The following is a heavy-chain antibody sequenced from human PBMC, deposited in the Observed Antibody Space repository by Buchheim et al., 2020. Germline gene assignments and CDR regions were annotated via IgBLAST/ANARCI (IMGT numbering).Heavy chain of an antibody. CDR3: ARDSAYQDIVVVVAAPEGGMDV. D-gene: IGHD2-15*01. CDR1: GFTFSSYS. V-gene: IGHV3-48*02. J-gene: IGHJ6*02. Sequence: EVQLVESGGGLVQPGGSLRLSCAASGFTFSSYSMNWVRQAPGKGLEWVSYISSSSSTIYYADSVKGRFTISRDNAKNSLYLQMNSLRDEDTAVYYCARDSAYQDIVVVVAAPEGGMDVWGQGTT. CDR2: ISSSSSTI.